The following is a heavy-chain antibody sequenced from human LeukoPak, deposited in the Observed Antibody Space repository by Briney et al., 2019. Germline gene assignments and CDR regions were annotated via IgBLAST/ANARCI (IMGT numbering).Heavy chain of an antibody. J-gene: IGHJ3*02. D-gene: IGHD6-6*01. Sequence: GGSLRLSCAASGFTFSSYGMHWVRQAPGKGLEWVAFIRYDGSNKYYADSVKGRFTISRDNSKNTLYLQMNSLRAEDTAVYYCAKGQSSSSNAFDIWGQGTMVTVSS. CDR2: IRYDGSNK. V-gene: IGHV3-30*02. CDR1: GFTFSSYG. CDR3: AKGQSSSSNAFDI.